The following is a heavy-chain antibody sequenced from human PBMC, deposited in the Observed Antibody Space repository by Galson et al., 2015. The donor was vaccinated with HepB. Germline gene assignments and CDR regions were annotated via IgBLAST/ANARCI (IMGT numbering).Heavy chain of an antibody. Sequence: SVKVSCKASGYTFTDHYMHWVRQAPGQGLEWMGWINPKNGGTHYPQKFQDRVTMTRDTSIYTVYMELSRLRSDDTAVYYCARGGDYGGNGYYFDYWGQGTLVTVSS. CDR1: GYTFTDHY. CDR3: ARGGDYGGNGYYFDY. CDR2: INPKNGGT. D-gene: IGHD4-23*01. J-gene: IGHJ4*02. V-gene: IGHV1-2*02.